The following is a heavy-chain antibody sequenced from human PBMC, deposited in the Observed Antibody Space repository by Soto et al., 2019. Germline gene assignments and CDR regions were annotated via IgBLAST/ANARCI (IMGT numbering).Heavy chain of an antibody. CDR1: GYTFSSYG. CDR3: ARDWYPRFDP. J-gene: IGHJ5*02. D-gene: IGHD6-13*01. V-gene: IGHV1-18*01. Sequence: QIRLVQSGGEVRTPGASVKVSCKASGYTFSSYGITWVRQAPGQGLEWLGWINPSCGETNYAQKFQGRVTVTTDTSTTTGYMELRNLTFDDTAVYYCARDWYPRFDPWGQGTLVTVSS. CDR2: INPSCGET.